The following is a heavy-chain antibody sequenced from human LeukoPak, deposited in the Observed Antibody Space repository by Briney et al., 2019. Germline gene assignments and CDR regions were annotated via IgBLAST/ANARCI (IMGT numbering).Heavy chain of an antibody. Sequence: GGSLRLSCAASGFTFSSYSMNWVRQALGKGLEWVSSISSSSSYIYYADSVKGRFTISRDNAKNSLYLQMNSLRAEDTAVYYCARVKGDRFLPDAFDIWGQGTMVTVSS. CDR1: GFTFSSYS. CDR2: ISSSSSYI. V-gene: IGHV3-21*01. CDR3: ARVKGDRFLPDAFDI. J-gene: IGHJ3*02. D-gene: IGHD3-16*01.